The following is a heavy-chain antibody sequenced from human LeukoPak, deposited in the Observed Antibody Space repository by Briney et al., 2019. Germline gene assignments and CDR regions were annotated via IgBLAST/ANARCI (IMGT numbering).Heavy chain of an antibody. Sequence: SGGSLRLSCAASGFTFSSYSMNWVRQAPGKGLEWVSYISSSSTIYYADSVKGRFTISRDNAKNSLYLQMNSLRDEDTAVYYCARDQVGGATDYWGQGTLVTVSS. CDR3: ARDQVGGATDY. CDR2: ISSSSTI. CDR1: GFTFSSYS. V-gene: IGHV3-48*02. D-gene: IGHD1-26*01. J-gene: IGHJ4*02.